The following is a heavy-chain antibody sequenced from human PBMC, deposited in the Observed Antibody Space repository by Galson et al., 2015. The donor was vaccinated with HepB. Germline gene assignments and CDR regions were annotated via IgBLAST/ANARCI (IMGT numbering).Heavy chain of an antibody. D-gene: IGHD3-3*01. V-gene: IGHV3-48*04. CDR1: GFTLSRYT. CDR3: ATTLFGSVAHWTFDL. Sequence: SLRLSCAASGFTLSRYTMNWVRQAPGKELQWISYISTNGATIHYTDSVKGRFTIPRDNARNSIFLQMNSLRVEDTAVYYCATTLFGSVAHWTFDLSCQGTLVTVSS. J-gene: IGHJ3*01. CDR2: ISTNGATI.